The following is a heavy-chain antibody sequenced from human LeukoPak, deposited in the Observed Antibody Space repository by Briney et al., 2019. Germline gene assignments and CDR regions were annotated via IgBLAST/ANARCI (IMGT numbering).Heavy chain of an antibody. D-gene: IGHD4-17*01. J-gene: IGHJ6*03. CDR1: GGSTSTTNSY. V-gene: IGHV4-39*02. Sequence: PSETLSLTCTVSGGSTSTTNSYWGWIRQPPGKGLEWIGNVDSSGTSHYNPSLRSRVTISVDTSKSHFSLKLTSVTAADTALYYCARLIDYGGFYFYYYMDVWGKGTTVAVSS. CDR3: ARLIDYGGFYFYYYMDV. CDR2: VDSSGTS.